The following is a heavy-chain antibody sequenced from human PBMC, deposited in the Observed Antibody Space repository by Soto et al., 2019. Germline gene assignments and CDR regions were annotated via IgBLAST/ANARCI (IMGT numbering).Heavy chain of an antibody. CDR3: AKLRQQLGRGWFDP. CDR1: GDTFSSYA. V-gene: IGHV1-69*11. J-gene: IGHJ5*02. Sequence: QVQLVQSGAEVKKPGSSVKDSCKASGDTFSSYAIRWVRQAPGQGLKWMGEIIPVLGTANYALKFQGRVTITADESTSTAYMELSSLRSDDTAVYYCAKLRQQLGRGWFDPWGQGTLVTVSS. CDR2: IIPVLGTA. D-gene: IGHD6-13*01.